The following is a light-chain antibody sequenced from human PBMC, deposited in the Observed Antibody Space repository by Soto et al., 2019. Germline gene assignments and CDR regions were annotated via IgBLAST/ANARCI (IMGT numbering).Light chain of an antibody. Sequence: QSVRTQPPSVSGAPGQRVTISCTGSSSNIGANYDVHWYQHLPGTAPKLLIYGNSNRPSGVPDRFSGSKSGTSASLAITGLQAEDEADYYCQSYDSSLSGYVVGTGTKVTVL. V-gene: IGLV1-40*01. CDR3: QSYDSSLSGYV. CDR1: SSNIGANYD. CDR2: GNS. J-gene: IGLJ1*01.